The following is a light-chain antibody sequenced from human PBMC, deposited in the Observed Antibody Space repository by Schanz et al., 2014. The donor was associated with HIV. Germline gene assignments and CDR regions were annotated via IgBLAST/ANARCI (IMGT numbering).Light chain of an antibody. CDR3: LQYNSSPLQVT. Sequence: DIVMTQSPDSLAVSLGERATINCKSSQSVLKDNINYLAWYQQKPGQPPKLLIYSASTRRSGVPGRFRGSASGTDFTLTISSLQAEDVAFYYCLQYNSSPLQVTFGGGTRVEL. CDR1: QSVLKDNINY. CDR2: SAS. J-gene: IGKJ4*01. V-gene: IGKV4-1*01.